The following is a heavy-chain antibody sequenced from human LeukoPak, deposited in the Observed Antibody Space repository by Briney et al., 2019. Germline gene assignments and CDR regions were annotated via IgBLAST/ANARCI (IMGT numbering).Heavy chain of an antibody. CDR3: AKNGSGTSRAFDV. CDR2: ISGSGGVT. D-gene: IGHD3-10*01. CDR1: GFTFSSSA. V-gene: IGHV3-23*01. Sequence: GGSLRLSCAASGFTFSSSAMSWVRQAPGKGLEWVSAISGSGGVTYYRDSVKGRFTVSRDNSKNTLYLQMNSLRAEDTALYYCAKNGSGTSRAFDVWGQGTMVTVSS. J-gene: IGHJ3*01.